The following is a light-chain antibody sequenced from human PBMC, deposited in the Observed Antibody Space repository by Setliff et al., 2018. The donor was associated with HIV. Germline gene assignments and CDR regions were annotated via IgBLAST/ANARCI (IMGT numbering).Light chain of an antibody. Sequence: QSALTQPASVSGSPGQSITISCTGTSSDVGGYNYVSWYQQHPGKAPKLMISDVSNRPSGVSNRFSGSKSANTASLTISGLQAEDEADYYCSSYTSSSTFVVFGGGTKATVL. CDR3: SSYTSSSTFVV. CDR1: SSDVGGYNY. CDR2: DVS. V-gene: IGLV2-14*03. J-gene: IGLJ2*01.